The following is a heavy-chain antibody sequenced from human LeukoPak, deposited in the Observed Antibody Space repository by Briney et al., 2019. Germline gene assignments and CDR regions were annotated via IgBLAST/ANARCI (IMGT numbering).Heavy chain of an antibody. CDR1: GGSISSGSYY. V-gene: IGHV4-61*02. Sequence: SETLSLTCTVSGGSISSGSYYWSWIRQPAWKGLEWIGRISTSGTTNYDPSLKSRVTISVDTSKNQFSLKLSSVTAADTAVYYCAGNYYGSGSYYSEDRYWGQGTLVTVSS. CDR3: AGNYYGSGSYYSEDRY. J-gene: IGHJ4*02. D-gene: IGHD3-10*01. CDR2: ISTSGTT.